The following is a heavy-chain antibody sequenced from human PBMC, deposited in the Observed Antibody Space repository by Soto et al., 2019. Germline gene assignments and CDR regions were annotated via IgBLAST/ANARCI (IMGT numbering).Heavy chain of an antibody. CDR3: AREDYETAYYYYGVDV. CDR2: IWYDGSNK. D-gene: IGHD4-17*01. J-gene: IGHJ6*02. Sequence: LRLSCAASGFTFSSYGMHWVRQAPGKGLEWVAVIWYDGSNKYYADSVKGRFTISRDNSKNTLYLQMNSLRAEDTAVYYCAREDYETAYYYYGVDVWGQGTTVTVSS. V-gene: IGHV3-33*01. CDR1: GFTFSSYG.